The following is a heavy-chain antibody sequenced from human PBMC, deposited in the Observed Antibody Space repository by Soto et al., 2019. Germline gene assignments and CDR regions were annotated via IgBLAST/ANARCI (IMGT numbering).Heavy chain of an antibody. J-gene: IGHJ3*02. CDR2: IYYSGST. Sequence: QVQLQESGPGLVKPSETLSLTCTVSGGSISSYYWSWIRQPPGKGLEWIGYIYYSGSTNYNPSLKSRVTISVDTSKNQFSLKLSSVTAADTAVYYCASHVTTVTTDDAFDIWGQGTMVTVSS. CDR3: ASHVTTVTTDDAFDI. CDR1: GGSISSYY. V-gene: IGHV4-59*08. D-gene: IGHD4-17*01.